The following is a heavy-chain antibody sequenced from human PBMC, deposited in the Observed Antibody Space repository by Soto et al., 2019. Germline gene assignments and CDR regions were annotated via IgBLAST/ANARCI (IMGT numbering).Heavy chain of an antibody. J-gene: IGHJ4*02. Sequence: QVHLVQSGAEVKKPGSSVKVSCKASGGTVSSYAITWVRQAPGKGREWMGVFIPIFVSAHYAQKFQGRVTITADASTSTAYMELSGLRSEDTAIYYCARDLSSDSTGFRGYDLWGQGTLVTVSS. CDR3: ARDLSSDSTGFRGYDL. CDR2: FIPIFVSA. D-gene: IGHD3-22*01. CDR1: GGTVSSYA. V-gene: IGHV1-69*01.